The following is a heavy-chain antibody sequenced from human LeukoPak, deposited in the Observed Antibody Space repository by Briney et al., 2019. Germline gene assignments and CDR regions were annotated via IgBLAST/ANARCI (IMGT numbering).Heavy chain of an antibody. D-gene: IGHD3-22*01. J-gene: IGHJ4*02. CDR2: ISGSGGST. CDR1: GFTFSSYA. Sequence: SGGSLRLSCAASGFTFSSYAISWVRQAPGKGLEWVSAISGSGGSTYYADSVKGRFTISRDNSKNTLYLQMNSLRAEDTAVYYCAKGPDSSGRTAGYWGQGTLVTVSS. CDR3: AKGPDSSGRTAGY. V-gene: IGHV3-23*01.